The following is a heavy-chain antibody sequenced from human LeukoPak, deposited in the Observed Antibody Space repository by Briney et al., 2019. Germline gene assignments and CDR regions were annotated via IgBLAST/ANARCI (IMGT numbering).Heavy chain of an antibody. CDR2: IYYSRST. CDR3: ARLSSWYWLSNSFDY. Sequence: SETLTLTCTVSGGSISSSSYYWVWLRQPPGPGRVWLGSIYYSRSTYYNPSLKSRVIISEDTYKNQFSQKLSSGTHDNTAVYYCARLSSWYWLSNSFDYWGQGTLVTVSS. J-gene: IGHJ4*02. D-gene: IGHD6-13*01. V-gene: IGHV4-39*01. CDR1: GGSISSSSYY.